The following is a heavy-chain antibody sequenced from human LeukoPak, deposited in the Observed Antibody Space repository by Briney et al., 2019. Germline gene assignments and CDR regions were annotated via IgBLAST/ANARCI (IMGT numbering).Heavy chain of an antibody. J-gene: IGHJ4*02. D-gene: IGHD6-13*01. V-gene: IGHV3-23*01. CDR3: AKDSYSSSWYYY. CDR1: GFTFSSYA. Sequence: GGSLRLSCAASGFTFSSYAMSWVRQAPGKGLEWVSAISGSGGSTYYADSVKGRFTISRDNSKNTLYLQVNSLRAEDTAVYYCAKDSYSSSWYYYWGQGTLVTVSS. CDR2: ISGSGGST.